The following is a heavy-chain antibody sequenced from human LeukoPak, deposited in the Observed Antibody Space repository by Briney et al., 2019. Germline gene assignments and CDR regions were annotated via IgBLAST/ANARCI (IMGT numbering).Heavy chain of an antibody. CDR1: PFIFSGHW. CDR3: AKDRLGSSGYYYVDY. D-gene: IGHD3-22*01. CDR2: ISGGGGST. Sequence: PGGSLRLSCEASPFIFSGHWLNWVRQTPGKGLEWVSAISGGGGSTYYADSVKGRFTISRDNSKNTLYLQMNSLRAEDTAVYYCAKDRLGSSGYYYVDYWGQGTLVTVSS. J-gene: IGHJ4*02. V-gene: IGHV3-23*01.